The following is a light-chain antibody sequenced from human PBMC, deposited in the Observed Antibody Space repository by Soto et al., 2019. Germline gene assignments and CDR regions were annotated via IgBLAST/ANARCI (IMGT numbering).Light chain of an antibody. J-gene: IGKJ5*01. CDR3: QQLNSYPP. Sequence: AIRMTQSTSSLSSSTGDRVTITFRASQGISSYLAWYQQKPGKAPKLLIYAASTLQSGVPSRFSGSGSGTEFTLTISSLQPEDFATYYCQQLNSYPPFGQGARLAIK. V-gene: IGKV1-8*01. CDR2: AAS. CDR1: QGISSY.